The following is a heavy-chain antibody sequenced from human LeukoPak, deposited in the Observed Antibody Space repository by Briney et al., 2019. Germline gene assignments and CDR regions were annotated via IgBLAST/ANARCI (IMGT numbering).Heavy chain of an antibody. V-gene: IGHV4-4*07. CDR2: IYTSGST. J-gene: IGHJ5*02. CDR3: ARDCDILTGYSKYNWFDP. CDR1: GGSFSGYY. D-gene: IGHD3-9*01. Sequence: PSETLSLTCAVYGGSFSGYYWSWIRQPAGKGLEWIGRIYTSGSTNYNPSLKSRVTMSVDTSKNQFSLKLSSVTAADTAVYYCARDCDILTGYSKYNWFDPWGQGTLVTVSS.